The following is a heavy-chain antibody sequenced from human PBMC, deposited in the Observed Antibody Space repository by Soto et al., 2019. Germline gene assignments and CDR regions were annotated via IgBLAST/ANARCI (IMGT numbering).Heavy chain of an antibody. V-gene: IGHV1-2*04. D-gene: IGHD2-2*01. J-gene: IGHJ3*02. CDR1: GYTFTGYY. CDR2: INPNSGGT. CDR3: ARDHSPLYCSSNICYDRDAFDI. Sequence: QVQLVQSGAEVKKPGASVKVSCKASGYTFTGYYMHWVRQAPVQGLEWMGWINPNSGGTNYAQKFQGWVTMTRDTSISTAYMELSRLRSDDTAVYYCARDHSPLYCSSNICYDRDAFDIWGQGTMVTDSS.